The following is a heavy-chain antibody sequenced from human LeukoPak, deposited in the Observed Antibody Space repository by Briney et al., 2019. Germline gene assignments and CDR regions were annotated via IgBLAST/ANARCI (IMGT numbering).Heavy chain of an antibody. Sequence: SQTLSLTCTVSGGSISSGGYYWSWIRQHPGKGLEWIGYIYYSGSTYYNPSLKSRVTISVDTSKNQFSLKLSSVTAADTAVYYCARALRIAAAGILSWFDPWGQGTLVTVSS. CDR1: GGSISSGGYY. CDR2: IYYSGST. V-gene: IGHV4-31*03. J-gene: IGHJ5*02. D-gene: IGHD6-13*01. CDR3: ARALRIAAAGILSWFDP.